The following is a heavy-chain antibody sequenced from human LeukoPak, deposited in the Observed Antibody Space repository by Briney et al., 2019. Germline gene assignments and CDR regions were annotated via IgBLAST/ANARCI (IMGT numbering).Heavy chain of an antibody. D-gene: IGHD4-23*01. J-gene: IGHJ4*02. V-gene: IGHV4-34*01. CDR3: ATRTYGGNSPFDY. Sequence: RSETLSLTCAVYGGSFSGYYWSWIRQPPGKGLEWIGEINHSGSTNYNPSLKSRVTISVDTSKNQFSLKLSSVTAADTAVYYCATRTYGGNSPFDYWGQGTLVTVSS. CDR2: INHSGST. CDR1: GGSFSGYY.